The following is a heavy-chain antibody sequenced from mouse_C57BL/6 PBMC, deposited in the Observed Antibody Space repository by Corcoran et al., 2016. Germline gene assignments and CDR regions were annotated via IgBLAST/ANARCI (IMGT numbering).Heavy chain of an antibody. Sequence: QIQLVQSGPELKKPGETVKISRKASGYTFTTYGMSWVKQAPGKGLKWMGWINTYSGVPTYADDFKGRFAFSLETSASTAYLQINNLKNEDTATYFCARTDGYYEFAYWGQGTLVTVSA. CDR3: ARTDGYYEFAY. CDR1: GYTFTTYG. V-gene: IGHV9-3*01. J-gene: IGHJ3*01. CDR2: INTYSGVP. D-gene: IGHD2-3*01.